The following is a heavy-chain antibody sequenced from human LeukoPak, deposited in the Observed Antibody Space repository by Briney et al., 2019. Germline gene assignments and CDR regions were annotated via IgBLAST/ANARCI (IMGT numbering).Heavy chain of an antibody. J-gene: IGHJ4*02. CDR3: AKDPFYGSGTYADY. CDR2: ISGGSGRT. D-gene: IGHD3-10*01. Sequence: GGSLRLSCSASGFTFSSYAMHWVRQAPGKELEWVSVISGGSGRTYYADSVKGRFTISRDNSKNTLYLQMDSLRVEDTGVYYCAKDPFYGSGTYADYWGLGTLVSVSS. V-gene: IGHV3-23*01. CDR1: GFTFSSYA.